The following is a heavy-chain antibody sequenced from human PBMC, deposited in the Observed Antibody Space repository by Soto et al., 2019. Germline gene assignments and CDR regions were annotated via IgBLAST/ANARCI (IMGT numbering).Heavy chain of an antibody. Sequence: QVQLQESGPGLVKPSQTLSLTCTVSGGSISSGDYYWSWIRQPPGKGLEWIGYIYYSGSTYYNPSLKSRVTISVATSKNHFSLKLSSVTAADTAVYYCARLRWDQLAVDYWGQGTLVTVSS. CDR2: IYYSGST. J-gene: IGHJ4*02. D-gene: IGHD2-21*01. CDR3: ARLRWDQLAVDY. V-gene: IGHV4-30-4*01. CDR1: GGSISSGDYY.